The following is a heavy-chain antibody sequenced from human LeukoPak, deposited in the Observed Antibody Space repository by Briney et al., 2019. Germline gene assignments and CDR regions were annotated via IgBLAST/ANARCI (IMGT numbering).Heavy chain of an antibody. D-gene: IGHD3-22*01. CDR1: GYSFTSYW. Sequence: NRGESLKISCKGSGYSFTSYWNGWVRRMPGKGLEWMGIIYPGDSDTRYSPSFQGQVTISADKSISTAYLQWSSLKASDTAMYYCARHGNTYYYDSSGYPFGHWFDPWGQGTLVTVSS. CDR2: IYPGDSDT. J-gene: IGHJ5*02. V-gene: IGHV5-51*01. CDR3: ARHGNTYYYDSSGYPFGHWFDP.